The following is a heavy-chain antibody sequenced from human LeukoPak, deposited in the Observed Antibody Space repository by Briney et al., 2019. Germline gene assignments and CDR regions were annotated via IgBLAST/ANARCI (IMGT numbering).Heavy chain of an antibody. J-gene: IGHJ3*02. CDR3: ARGYDSSGYYPNAGAFDI. V-gene: IGHV1-2*02. Sequence: GASVKVSCKASGYTFTSYGISWVRQAPGQGLEWMGWINPNSGGTNYAQKFQGRVTMTRDTSISTAYMELSRLRSDDTAVYYCARGYDSSGYYPNAGAFDIWGQGTMVTVSS. CDR1: GYTFTSYG. CDR2: INPNSGGT. D-gene: IGHD3-22*01.